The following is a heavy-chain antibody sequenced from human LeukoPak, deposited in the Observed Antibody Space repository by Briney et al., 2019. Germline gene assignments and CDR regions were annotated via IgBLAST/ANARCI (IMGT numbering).Heavy chain of an antibody. D-gene: IGHD3-10*01. J-gene: IGHJ1*01. CDR1: GGSISSDY. Sequence: PSETLSLTCTVSGGSISSDYWSWIRQPPGKRLQWIGYIYYTGSTNYDASLKSRVTISVDTSKNQFSLKMTSVTTADTAVYYCATSRPGGYFHNWGQGTLVTVSS. CDR3: ATSRPGGYFHN. CDR2: IYYTGST. V-gene: IGHV4-59*01.